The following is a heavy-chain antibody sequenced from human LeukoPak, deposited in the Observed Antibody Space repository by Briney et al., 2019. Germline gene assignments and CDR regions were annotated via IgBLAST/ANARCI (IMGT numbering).Heavy chain of an antibody. Sequence: GGSLRLSCAASGFTFSDYYMSWIRQAPGKGLEWVSYISSSGSTIYYADSVKGRFTISRDNAKNSLYLQMNSLSADDTALYYCAKDFSSSSWIRFDYWGQGALVTVSS. CDR1: GFTFSDYY. V-gene: IGHV3-11*01. J-gene: IGHJ4*02. CDR2: ISSSGSTI. D-gene: IGHD6-13*01. CDR3: AKDFSSSSWIRFDY.